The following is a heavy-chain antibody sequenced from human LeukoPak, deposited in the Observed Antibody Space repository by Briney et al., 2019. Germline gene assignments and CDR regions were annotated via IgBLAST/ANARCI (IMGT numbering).Heavy chain of an antibody. CDR3: ARMDYDYVWGSWAFDY. Sequence: PSETLSLTCAVYGGSFSGYYWSWIRQSPGKGLEWIGEINHSGSTNYNPSLKSRVTISVDTSKNQFSLKLSSVTAADTAVYYCARMDYDYVWGSWAFDYWGQGTLVTVSS. CDR2: INHSGST. D-gene: IGHD3-16*01. V-gene: IGHV4-34*01. J-gene: IGHJ4*02. CDR1: GGSFSGYY.